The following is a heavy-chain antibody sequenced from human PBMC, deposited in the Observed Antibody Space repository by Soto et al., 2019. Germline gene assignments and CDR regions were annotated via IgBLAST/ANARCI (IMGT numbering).Heavy chain of an antibody. Sequence: QVQLVQSGAEVKKPGASVKVSCKASGYTFTSYGISWVRQAPGQGLEWMGWISAYNGNTNYAQKLQGRVTMSTDTSTRTAYMELRSLRSDDAGVYYCARMGSSGYYARYGMDVWGQGTTVTVSS. J-gene: IGHJ6*02. V-gene: IGHV1-18*01. CDR2: ISAYNGNT. D-gene: IGHD3-22*01. CDR1: GYTFTSYG. CDR3: ARMGSSGYYARYGMDV.